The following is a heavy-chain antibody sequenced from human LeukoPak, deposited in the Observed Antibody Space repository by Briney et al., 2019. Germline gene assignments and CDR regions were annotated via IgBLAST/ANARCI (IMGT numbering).Heavy chain of an antibody. Sequence: SQTLSLTCAISGDSVSSNSAAWGWIRQSPSRGLEWLGRTYYRSGWYNDYALSVKSRITINPDSSKNQVSLQLNSVTPEDTAVSYCSREPAWGPADYWGQGTLVTVSS. CDR2: TYYRSGWYN. V-gene: IGHV6-1*01. J-gene: IGHJ4*02. CDR3: SREPAWGPADY. D-gene: IGHD7-27*01. CDR1: GDSVSSNSAA.